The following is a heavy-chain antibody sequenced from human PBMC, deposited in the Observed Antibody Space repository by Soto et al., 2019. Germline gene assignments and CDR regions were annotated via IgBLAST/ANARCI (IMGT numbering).Heavy chain of an antibody. CDR2: VYHTGDT. V-gene: IGHV4-4*01. CDR3: AREIVTAGGNNYFDP. CDR1: GGTFASSHW. Sequence: ETLSLTCGVSGGTFASSHWWSCVRQSPGGGLEWIGNVYHTGDTNLNPSLQSRVTISVDKSNNQFSLRLNSLTAADTAVYFCAREIVTAGGNNYFDPWGPGTLVTVSS. D-gene: IGHD2-21*02. J-gene: IGHJ5*02.